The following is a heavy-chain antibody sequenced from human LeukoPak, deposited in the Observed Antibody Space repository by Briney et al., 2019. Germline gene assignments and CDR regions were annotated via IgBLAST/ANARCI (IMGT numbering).Heavy chain of an antibody. J-gene: IGHJ4*02. Sequence: GGSLRLSCAASGFTFSNHGMNWVRQAPGKGLEWVSYISRSSSTIYYADSVKGRFTISRDNAKNSLYLQMNGLRAEDTAVYYCARAEYSSSWYVYWGQGTLVTVSS. D-gene: IGHD6-13*01. CDR2: ISRSSSTI. CDR1: GFTFSNHG. CDR3: ARAEYSSSWYVY. V-gene: IGHV3-48*01.